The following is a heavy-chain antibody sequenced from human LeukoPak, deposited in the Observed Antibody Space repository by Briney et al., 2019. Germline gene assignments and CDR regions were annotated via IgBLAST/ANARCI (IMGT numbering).Heavy chain of an antibody. D-gene: IGHD2-15*01. Sequence: PSETLSLTCAVYGGSFSGYYWSWIRQTPGKGLEWIGEINHSGSTNYNPSLKSRVTISVDTSKNQFSLKLSSVTAADTAVYYCARVAAVVAATHIDYWGQGTLVTVSS. J-gene: IGHJ4*02. CDR3: ARVAAVVAATHIDY. CDR1: GGSFSGYY. V-gene: IGHV4-34*01. CDR2: INHSGST.